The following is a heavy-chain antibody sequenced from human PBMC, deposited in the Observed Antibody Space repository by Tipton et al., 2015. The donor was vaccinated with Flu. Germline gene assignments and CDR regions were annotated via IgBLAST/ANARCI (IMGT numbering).Heavy chain of an antibody. J-gene: IGHJ4*02. Sequence: TLSLTCTVSGGSISSYYWSWIRQPPGKGLEWIGYIYYSGSTNYNPSLKSRVTISVDTSKNQFSLKLRSVTAADTAVYYCARLSYYDVDLKNFYFDYWGQGALVTVSS. CDR3: ARLSYYDVDLKNFYFDY. CDR2: IYYSGST. D-gene: IGHD3-10*02. V-gene: IGHV4-59*08. CDR1: GGSISSYY.